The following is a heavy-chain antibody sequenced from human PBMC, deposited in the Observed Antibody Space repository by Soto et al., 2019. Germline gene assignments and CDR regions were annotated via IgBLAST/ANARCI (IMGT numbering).Heavy chain of an antibody. V-gene: IGHV1-69*13. CDR1: GGTFSSYA. Sequence: SVKVSCKASGGTFSSYAISWVRQAPGQGLEWMGGIIPIFGTANYAQKFQGRVTITADESTSTAYMELSSLRSEDTAVYYCARELVDTAMVRAYYFDYWGQGTLVTVSS. CDR2: IIPIFGTA. D-gene: IGHD5-18*01. CDR3: ARELVDTAMVRAYYFDY. J-gene: IGHJ4*02.